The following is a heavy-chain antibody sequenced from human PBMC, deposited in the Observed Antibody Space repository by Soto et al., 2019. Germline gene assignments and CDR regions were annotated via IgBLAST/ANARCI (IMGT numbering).Heavy chain of an antibody. Sequence: EVQLVESGGGLMQPGGSLRLSCAASGFNVSTNYMTWVRQAPGKGLEWVSGISWNSGSIGYADSVKGRFTISRDNAKNSLHLQMNSLRAEDTALYYCAKDKSSGWYVRWFDPWGQGTLVTVSS. J-gene: IGHJ5*02. CDR2: ISWNSGSI. D-gene: IGHD6-19*01. CDR3: AKDKSSGWYVRWFDP. V-gene: IGHV3-9*01. CDR1: GFNVSTNY.